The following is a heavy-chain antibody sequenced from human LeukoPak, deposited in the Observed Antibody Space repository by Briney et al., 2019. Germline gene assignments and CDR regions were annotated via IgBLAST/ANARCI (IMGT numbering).Heavy chain of an antibody. Sequence: SSETLSLTCAVYGGSFSGYYWSWIRQPPGKGLEWIGEINHNGTTRYNKPLKSRVTISIDTSKNQFSLKLYAVTAADTAVYYCARFGDCSDGLCFYYLDPWGQGTLVTVSS. V-gene: IGHV4-34*01. CDR1: GGSFSGYY. D-gene: IGHD2-15*01. J-gene: IGHJ5*02. CDR3: ARFGDCSDGLCFYYLDP. CDR2: INHNGTT.